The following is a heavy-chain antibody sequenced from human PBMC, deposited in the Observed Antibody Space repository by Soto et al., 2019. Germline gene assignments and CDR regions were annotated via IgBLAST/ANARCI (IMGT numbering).Heavy chain of an antibody. V-gene: IGHV3-23*01. Sequence: VQLLESGVGLVQPGGSLRLSCAASGFTFSSYAMSWVRQAPGKGLEWVSGISTSGDSTYYADSVKGRFTISRDNSKTTLYLQMNSLRAGDTAVYYCAINSRYCSSTSCYADWGQGTLVTVSS. J-gene: IGHJ4*02. CDR1: GFTFSSYA. CDR3: AINSRYCSSTSCYAD. CDR2: ISTSGDST. D-gene: IGHD2-2*01.